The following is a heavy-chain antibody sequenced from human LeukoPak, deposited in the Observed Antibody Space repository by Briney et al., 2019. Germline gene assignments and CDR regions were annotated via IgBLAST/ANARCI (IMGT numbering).Heavy chain of an antibody. CDR2: IYHSGYT. D-gene: IGHD3-10*01. V-gene: IGHV4-39*01. Sequence: KPSETLSLTCTVSGGSINSNSYYWGWIRQPPGEALEWIGSIYHSGYTYYNPSLKSRVTISVDTSKSQFSLKLSSVTAADTAVYYCARSSMFRGVTVDYWGQGTLVTVSS. CDR3: ARSSMFRGVTVDY. J-gene: IGHJ4*02. CDR1: GGSINSNSYY.